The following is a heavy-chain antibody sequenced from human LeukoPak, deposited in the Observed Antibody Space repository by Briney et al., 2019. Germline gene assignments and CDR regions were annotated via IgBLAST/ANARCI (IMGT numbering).Heavy chain of an antibody. CDR2: IIPIFGTA. CDR1: GGTFSSYA. CDR3: ARDREYSYGYGPSDY. D-gene: IGHD5-18*01. Sequence: SVKVSCTASGGTFSSYAISWVRQAPGQGLEWMGGIIPIFGTANYAQKFQGRVTITADESTGTAYMELSSLRSEDTAVYYCARDREYSYGYGPSDYWGQGTLVTVSS. J-gene: IGHJ4*02. V-gene: IGHV1-69*13.